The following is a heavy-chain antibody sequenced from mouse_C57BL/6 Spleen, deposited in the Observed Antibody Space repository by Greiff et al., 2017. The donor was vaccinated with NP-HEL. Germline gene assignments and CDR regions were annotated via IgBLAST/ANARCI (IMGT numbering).Heavy chain of an antibody. D-gene: IGHD1-1*01. V-gene: IGHV1-26*01. CDR2: INPNNGGT. Sequence: EVQLQQSGPELVKPGASVKISCKASGYTFTDYYMNWVKQSHGKSLEWIGDINPNNGGTSYNQKFKGKATLTVDKSSSTAYMELRSLTSEDSAVYYCAYYGSVMDYWGQGTSVTVSS. CDR1: GYTFTDYY. J-gene: IGHJ4*01. CDR3: AYYGSVMDY.